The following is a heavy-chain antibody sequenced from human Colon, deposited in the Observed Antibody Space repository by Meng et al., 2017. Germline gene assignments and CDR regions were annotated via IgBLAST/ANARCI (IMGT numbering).Heavy chain of an antibody. CDR2: IYYSGNT. J-gene: IGHJ4*02. D-gene: IGHD3-10*01. CDR1: GSSISRSIFY. CDR3: ARVDGYGSGNYYSRLAY. V-gene: IGHV4-39*07. Sequence: PPRLETGPGLVKPAEPLSLTCTGSGSSISRSIFYCCWIRQPPGKGLEWIGNIYYSGNTYYNPSLKSRVTISLDTPKNQFSLRLSSVTAVDTAVYYCARVDGYGSGNYYSRLAYWGQGTLVTVSS.